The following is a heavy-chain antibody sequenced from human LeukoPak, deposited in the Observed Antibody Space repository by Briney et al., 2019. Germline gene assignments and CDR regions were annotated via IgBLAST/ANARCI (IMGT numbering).Heavy chain of an antibody. CDR2: ISAYNGNT. CDR3: ARGSYGGFWSGYYSYYYYYMDV. V-gene: IGHV1-18*01. J-gene: IGHJ6*03. Sequence: GASVKVSCKASGYTFTSYGISWVRQAPGQGLEWMGWISAYNGNTNYAQKLQGRVTMTTDTSTSTAYMELRSLRSDDTAVYYCARGSYGGFWSGYYSYYYYYMDVWGKETTVTVSS. CDR1: GYTFTSYG. D-gene: IGHD3-3*01.